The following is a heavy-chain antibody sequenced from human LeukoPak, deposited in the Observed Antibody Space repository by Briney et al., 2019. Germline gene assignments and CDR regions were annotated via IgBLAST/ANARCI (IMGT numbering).Heavy chain of an antibody. V-gene: IGHV3-30-3*01. J-gene: IGHJ4*02. CDR2: ISYDRNKT. D-gene: IGHD3-9*01. Sequence: GGSLRLSCAVSGFTFTSFAVHWVRQAPGKGLDWVAVISYDRNKTYYADSVKGRFTISRDNSKNTVYLQMNSLRAEDTAVYYCATTIIRPGTFDYWGQGTLVTVSS. CDR1: GFTFTSFA. CDR3: ATTIIRPGTFDY.